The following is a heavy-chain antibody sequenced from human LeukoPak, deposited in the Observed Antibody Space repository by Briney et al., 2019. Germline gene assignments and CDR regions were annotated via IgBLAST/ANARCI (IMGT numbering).Heavy chain of an antibody. V-gene: IGHV4-30-4*01. D-gene: IGHD3-9*01. CDR1: GGSFSSNTG. J-gene: IGHJ3*02. CDR3: ARDFDGYAGDAFDI. Sequence: PSETLSLTCTVSGGSFSSNTGGWIRKFQGKARGGVGYIYYSGSTYYNPSLKSRVTISVDTSKNQFSLKLSSVTAADTAVYYCARDFDGYAGDAFDIWGQGTMVTVSS. CDR2: IYYSGST.